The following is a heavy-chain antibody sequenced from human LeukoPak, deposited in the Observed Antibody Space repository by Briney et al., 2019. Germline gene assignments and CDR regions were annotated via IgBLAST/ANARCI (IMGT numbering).Heavy chain of an antibody. J-gene: IGHJ4*02. CDR2: ITSSSSYI. V-gene: IGHV3-21*01. CDR1: GFTFSNYN. Sequence: VTLGGSLRLSCAASGFTFSNYNMNWVRHAPGKGLEWVSSITSSSSYIYYADSVKGRFTISRDNAKNSLYLQMNSLRAEDTAVYFCSYNSGHQRYFDYWGQGTLVTVSS. D-gene: IGHD6-19*01. CDR3: SYNSGHQRYFDY.